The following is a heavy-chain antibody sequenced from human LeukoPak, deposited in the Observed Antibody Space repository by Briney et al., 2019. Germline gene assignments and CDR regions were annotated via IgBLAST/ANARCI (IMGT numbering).Heavy chain of an antibody. D-gene: IGHD1-26*01. Sequence: GGSLRLSCAASGFTFSSYGMHWVRQAPGKGLEWVAVISYDGSNKYYADSVKGRFTISRDNSKNTLYLQMNSLRAEDTAVYYCAKSIVGATGDAFDIWGQGTMVTVSS. V-gene: IGHV3-30*18. CDR3: AKSIVGATGDAFDI. J-gene: IGHJ3*02. CDR1: GFTFSSYG. CDR2: ISYDGSNK.